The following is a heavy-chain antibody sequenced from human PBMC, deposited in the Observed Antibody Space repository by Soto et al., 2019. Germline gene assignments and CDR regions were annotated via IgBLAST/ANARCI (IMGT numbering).Heavy chain of an antibody. CDR2: ISGSGGST. Sequence: EVQLLESGGGLVQPGGSLRLSCAASGFTFSSYAMSWVRQAPGKGLEWVSAISGSGGSTYYADSVKGRFTISRDNSKNTLYLQMNSLRAEDTAVYYCAHGAGYQLPVWYYYYMGVWGKGTTVTVSS. CDR3: AHGAGYQLPVWYYYYMGV. D-gene: IGHD2-2*01. CDR1: GFTFSSYA. J-gene: IGHJ6*03. V-gene: IGHV3-23*01.